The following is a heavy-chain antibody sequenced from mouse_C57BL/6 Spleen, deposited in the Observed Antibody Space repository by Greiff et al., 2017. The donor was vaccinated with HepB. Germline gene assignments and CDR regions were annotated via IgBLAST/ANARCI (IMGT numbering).Heavy chain of an antibody. CDR1: GFNIKDYY. CDR3: TPLWLRRRGFDY. Sequence: VHVKQSGAELVRPGASVKLSCTASGFNIKDYYMHWVKQRPEQGLEWIGRIEPEDGDTEYAPKFQGKATMTADTSSNTAYLQLSSLTSEDTAVYYCTPLWLRRRGFDYWGQGTTLTVSS. J-gene: IGHJ2*01. D-gene: IGHD2-2*01. CDR2: IEPEDGDT. V-gene: IGHV14-1*01.